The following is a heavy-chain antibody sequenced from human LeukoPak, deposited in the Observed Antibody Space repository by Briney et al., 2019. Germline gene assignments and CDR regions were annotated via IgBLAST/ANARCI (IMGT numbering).Heavy chain of an antibody. J-gene: IGHJ3*02. CDR1: GYSISSGYY. V-gene: IGHV4-38-2*01. CDR2: IYHSGST. D-gene: IGHD1-26*01. Sequence: SGTLSLTCAVSGYSISSGYYWGWIRQPPGKGLEWIGSIYHSGSTYYNPSLKSRVTISVDTSKNQFSLRLSSVTAADTAVYYCARLDGSYRLGAFDIWGQGTMVTVSS. CDR3: ARLDGSYRLGAFDI.